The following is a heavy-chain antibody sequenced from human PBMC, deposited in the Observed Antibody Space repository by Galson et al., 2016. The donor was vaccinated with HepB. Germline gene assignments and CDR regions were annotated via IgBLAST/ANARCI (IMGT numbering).Heavy chain of an antibody. J-gene: IGHJ4*02. D-gene: IGHD2-2*01. V-gene: IGHV3-33*01. CDR3: ARVRCSITGCYDNYFDY. Sequence: SLRLSCAASGFTFSGYGMHWVRQAPGKGLEWVAIIWYDGNKKYYAESVKGRFTISRDNSENTLYLQMNSLRAEDTAVYYCARVRCSITGCYDNYFDYWGQGTQVTVSS. CDR2: IWYDGNKK. CDR1: GFTFSGYG.